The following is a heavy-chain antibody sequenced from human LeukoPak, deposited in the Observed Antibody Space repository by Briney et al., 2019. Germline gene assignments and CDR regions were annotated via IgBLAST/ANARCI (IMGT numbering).Heavy chain of an antibody. CDR3: ARDEVTTATGIDY. CDR1: GFTLTSYY. Sequence: ASVKVSCKASGFTLTSYYMHWVRQAPGQGLEWMGIINPSGSYTSYAQKFQGRVTMTRDTSTSTVYMELSSLRSEDTAVYYCARDEVTTATGIDYWGQGTLVTVSS. J-gene: IGHJ4*02. V-gene: IGHV1-46*01. D-gene: IGHD4-17*01. CDR2: INPSGSYT.